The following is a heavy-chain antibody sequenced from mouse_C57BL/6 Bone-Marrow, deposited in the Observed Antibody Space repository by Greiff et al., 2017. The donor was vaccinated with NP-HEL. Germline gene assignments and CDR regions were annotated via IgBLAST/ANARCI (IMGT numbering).Heavy chain of an antibody. Sequence: EVQLQESGGGLVKPGGSLKLSCAASGFTFSSYAMSWVRQTPEKRLEWVATISAGGSYTYYPDNVKGRFTISIDNAKNTLYLQLFHLQSVDTSMYYCARRDYLCAMDDWGQGTSVTVSS. CDR2: ISAGGSYT. V-gene: IGHV5-4*01. J-gene: IGHJ4*01. D-gene: IGHD5-5*01. CDR1: GFTFSSYA. CDR3: ARRDYLCAMDD.